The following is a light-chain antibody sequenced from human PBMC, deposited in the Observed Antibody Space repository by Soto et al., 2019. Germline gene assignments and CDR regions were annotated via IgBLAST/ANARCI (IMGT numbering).Light chain of an antibody. J-gene: IGKJ1*01. CDR2: GAS. V-gene: IGKV3-20*01. CDR3: QQYSRSPWT. CDR1: ESVSSSY. Sequence: RXSESVSSSYLAWYQQKPGQAPRLLIYGASSRATGIPDRFSGRGAGTDLILTSSRLEPEDFAVYYCQQYSRSPWTCGQGTKGDNK.